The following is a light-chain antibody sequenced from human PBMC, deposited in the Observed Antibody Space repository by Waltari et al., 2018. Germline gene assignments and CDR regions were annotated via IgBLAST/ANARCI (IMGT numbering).Light chain of an antibody. CDR1: QRISSN. CDR3: QQYNNWLWT. Sequence: EIVMTQSPATLSVSLGERATLPCRARQRISSNLAWYQQKPGQAPRLLIFGASTRATGIPTRFSGSGSGTEFTLTISSLQSEDFAIYYCQQYNNWLWTFGQGTEVEIK. J-gene: IGKJ1*01. V-gene: IGKV3-15*01. CDR2: GAS.